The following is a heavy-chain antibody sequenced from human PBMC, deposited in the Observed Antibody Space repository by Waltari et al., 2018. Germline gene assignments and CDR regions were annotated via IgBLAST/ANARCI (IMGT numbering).Heavy chain of an antibody. CDR2: IIPIFGTA. Sequence: QVQLVQSGAEVKKPGSSVKVACKASGGTFSSYAISWVRQAPGQGLEWMGGIIPIFGTANSAQKFQGRVTITADESTSTAYMELSSLRSEDTAVYYCARELADRRGNAFDIWGQGTMVTVSS. J-gene: IGHJ3*02. V-gene: IGHV1-69*01. CDR1: GGTFSSYA. CDR3: ARELADRRGNAFDI.